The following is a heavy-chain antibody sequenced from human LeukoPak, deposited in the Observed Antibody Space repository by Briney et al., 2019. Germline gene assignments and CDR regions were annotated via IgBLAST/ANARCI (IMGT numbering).Heavy chain of an antibody. CDR2: ISYSGST. CDR3: ARLYSSSLGRVFDY. D-gene: IGHD6-13*01. V-gene: IGHV4-59*01. CDR1: GGSISSYY. J-gene: IGHJ4*02. Sequence: SQTLSLTCTVSGGSISSYYWSWIRQRPGKGLERIGYISYSGSTNYNPSLKSRVTISVDTSKNQFSLKLSSVTAADTAIYYCARLYSSSLGRVFDYWGQGTLVTVSS.